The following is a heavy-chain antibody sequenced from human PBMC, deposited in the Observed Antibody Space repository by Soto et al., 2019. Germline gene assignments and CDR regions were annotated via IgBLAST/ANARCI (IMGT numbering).Heavy chain of an antibody. J-gene: IGHJ4*02. CDR1: GGSFSGYY. Sequence: PSETLSLTCAVYGGSFSGYYWSWIRQPPGKGLEWIGEINHSGSTNYNPSLKSRVTISVDTSKNQFSLKLSSVTAADTAVYYCARILGSGSYFLDYWGQGTLVTVSS. V-gene: IGHV4-34*01. CDR2: INHSGST. CDR3: ARILGSGSYFLDY. D-gene: IGHD3-10*01.